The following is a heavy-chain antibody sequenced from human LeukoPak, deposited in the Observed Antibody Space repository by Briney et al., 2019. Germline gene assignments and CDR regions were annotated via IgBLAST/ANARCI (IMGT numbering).Heavy chain of an antibody. V-gene: IGHV3-9*01. CDR2: ISWNSGSI. Sequence: PGRSLRLSCAASGFTFDDYAMHWVRQAPGKGLEWVSGISWNSGSIGYADSVKGRFTVSRDNAKNSLYLQMNSLRAEDTALYYCAKASRIPLPWFGEASNGMDVWGQGTTVTVSS. D-gene: IGHD3-10*01. CDR1: GFTFDDYA. J-gene: IGHJ6*02. CDR3: AKASRIPLPWFGEASNGMDV.